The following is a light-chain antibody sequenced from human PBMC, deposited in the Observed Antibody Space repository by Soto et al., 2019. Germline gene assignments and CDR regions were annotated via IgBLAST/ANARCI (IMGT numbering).Light chain of an antibody. Sequence: QSVLTQSPSASASLGASVKLTCTLSSGHSSYAIAWHQQQPEKGPRYLMRLDSDGSHTKADGIPDRFSGSMSGAERFLTISSLQSDDEADYYCQTWDTGIVVFGGGTKLTVL. V-gene: IGLV4-69*01. CDR2: LDSDGSH. CDR3: QTWDTGIVV. J-gene: IGLJ2*01. CDR1: SGHSSYA.